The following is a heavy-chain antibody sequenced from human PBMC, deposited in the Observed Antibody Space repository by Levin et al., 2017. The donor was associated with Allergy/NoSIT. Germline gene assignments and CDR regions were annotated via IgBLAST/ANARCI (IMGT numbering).Heavy chain of an antibody. V-gene: IGHV3-23*01. J-gene: IGHJ3*02. D-gene: IGHD5-12*01. CDR3: AKEDGFDSYYDVFDI. CDR2: ITGGGIT. Sequence: SGESLKISCAASGFTFTNYAMSWVRQAPGKGLEWVSAITGGGITYYADSVKGRFTISRDDSKNTLYLQMNSLRVEDTALYYCAKEDGFDSYYDVFDIWGQGTKVTVSS. CDR1: GFTFTNYA.